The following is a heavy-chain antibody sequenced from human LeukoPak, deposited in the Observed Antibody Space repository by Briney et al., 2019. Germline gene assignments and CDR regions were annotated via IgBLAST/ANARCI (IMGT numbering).Heavy chain of an antibody. Sequence: KASETLSLTCTVSGGSISSSSYYWGWIRQPPGKGLEWIGSIYYSGSTYYNPSLKSRVTISVDTSKNQFSLKLSSVTAADTAVYYCARDANRIVVVPAAMEGGYYMDVWGKGTTVTVSS. CDR1: GGSISSSSYY. D-gene: IGHD2-2*01. J-gene: IGHJ6*03. CDR2: IYYSGST. CDR3: ARDANRIVVVPAAMEGGYYMDV. V-gene: IGHV4-39*07.